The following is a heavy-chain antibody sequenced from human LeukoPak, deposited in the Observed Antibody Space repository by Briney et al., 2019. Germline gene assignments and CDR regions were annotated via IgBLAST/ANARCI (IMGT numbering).Heavy chain of an antibody. D-gene: IGHD3-10*01. CDR3: ARDIMMVRGVYHHYYGMDV. CDR1: GYTFTSYG. V-gene: IGHV1-18*04. J-gene: IGHJ6*04. Sequence: ASMKVSCKASGYTFTSYGISWVRQAPGQGLEWMGWISGYNGNTNYAQKLQGRVTMTTDTSTSTAYMELRSLRSDDTAVYYCARDIMMVRGVYHHYYGMDVWGKGTTVTVSS. CDR2: ISGYNGNT.